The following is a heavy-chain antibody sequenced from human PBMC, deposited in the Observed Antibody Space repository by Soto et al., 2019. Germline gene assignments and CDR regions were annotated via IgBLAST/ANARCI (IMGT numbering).Heavy chain of an antibody. CDR3: ARGPGGFGDFSLDY. V-gene: IGHV4-4*07. J-gene: IGHJ4*02. CDR1: GGSIRIYY. D-gene: IGHD3-10*01. CDR2: VYFGGST. Sequence: TSETLSLTCTVSGGSIRIYYWSWIRQPAGKGLEWIGHVYFGGSTNYSPSLKSRVTMSIDTSKNQFSMKMSSVTAADTAVYYCARGPGGFGDFSLDYWGQGTLVTVSS.